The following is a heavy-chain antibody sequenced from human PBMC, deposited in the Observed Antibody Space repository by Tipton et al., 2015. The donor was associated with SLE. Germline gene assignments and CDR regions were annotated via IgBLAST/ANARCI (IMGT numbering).Heavy chain of an antibody. D-gene: IGHD1-26*01. Sequence: SLRLSCAASGFTFSSYGMHWVRQAPGKGLEWVAFIRYDGSNKYYADSVKGRFTISRDNSKNTLYLQMNSLRAEDTAVYYCAPRGIGGATTPFDYWGQGTLVTVSS. CDR3: APRGIGGATTPFDY. V-gene: IGHV3-30*02. J-gene: IGHJ4*02. CDR2: IRYDGSNK. CDR1: GFTFSSYG.